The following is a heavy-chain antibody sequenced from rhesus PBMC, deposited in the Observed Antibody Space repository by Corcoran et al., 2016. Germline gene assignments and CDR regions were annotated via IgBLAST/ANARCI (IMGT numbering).Heavy chain of an antibody. CDR2: VNSGRGTP. J-gene: IGHJ6*01. Sequence: EVQLVETGGGLVQPGGSLKLSCAASGFTFSSYGMSWVRQAPGKGLEWVSAVNSGRGTPYSADSVKGRFTISRYNSKNTLSLQMNSLRAEDTAVYYCAKRPFRGFFGLDSWGQGIVVTVSS. V-gene: IGHV3S5*01. CDR3: AKRPFRGFFGLDS. CDR1: GFTFSSYG. D-gene: IGHD3-3*01.